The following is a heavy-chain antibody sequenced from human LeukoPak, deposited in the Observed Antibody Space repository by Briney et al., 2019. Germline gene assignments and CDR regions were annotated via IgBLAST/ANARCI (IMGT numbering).Heavy chain of an antibody. J-gene: IGHJ5*02. V-gene: IGHV3-30*04. CDR2: ISYDGSNK. CDR1: GFTFSSYA. D-gene: IGHD6-13*01. Sequence: GGSLRLSCAASGFTFSSYAMHWVRQAPGKGLEWVAVISYDGSNKYYADSVKGRFTISRDNSKNTLYLQMNSLRAEDTAVYYCASHRVQSRAIAVAGTSVGNWFDPWGQGTLVTVSS. CDR3: ASHRVQSRAIAVAGTSVGNWFDP.